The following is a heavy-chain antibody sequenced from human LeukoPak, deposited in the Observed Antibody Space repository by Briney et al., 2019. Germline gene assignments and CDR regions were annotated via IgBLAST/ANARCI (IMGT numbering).Heavy chain of an antibody. J-gene: IGHJ3*02. V-gene: IGHV3-53*01. CDR3: ARESIRTYGSGRSGAFDI. CDR1: GFTVSSIY. Sequence: GGSLRLSCAASGFTVSSIYMSWVRQAPGKGLEWVSIIYRGGSTYYADSVKGRFAVSRDNAKNSLYLQMNSLRAEDTAVYYCARESIRTYGSGRSGAFDIWGQGTMVTVSS. CDR2: IYRGGST. D-gene: IGHD3-10*01.